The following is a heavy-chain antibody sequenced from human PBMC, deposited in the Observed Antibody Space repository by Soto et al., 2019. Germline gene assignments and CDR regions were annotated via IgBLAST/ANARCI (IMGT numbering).Heavy chain of an antibody. D-gene: IGHD3-10*01. CDR3: ARSPPSSYYGGSGTFDY. Sequence: QLQLQESGPGLVRPSGTLSLTCAVSGGFTSTNNWWSWVRQPPGKGLEWIGDAYHSGSTEYNPSLKSRVSISVDKSKIQISLKLTSATAADTAVYYCARSPPSSYYGGSGTFDYWGQGTLVTVSS. V-gene: IGHV4-4*02. CDR1: GGFTSTNNW. J-gene: IGHJ4*02. CDR2: AYHSGST.